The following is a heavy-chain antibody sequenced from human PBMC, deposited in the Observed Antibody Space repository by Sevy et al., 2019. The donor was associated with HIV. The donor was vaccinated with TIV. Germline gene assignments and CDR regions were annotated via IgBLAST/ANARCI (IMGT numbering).Heavy chain of an antibody. CDR1: GFTFSDYY. CDR2: ISSSGSTI. D-gene: IGHD3-22*01. J-gene: IGHJ4*02. V-gene: IGHV3-11*01. Sequence: GGSLRLSCAASGFTFSDYYMSWIRQAPGKGLEWVSYISSSGSTIYYADSVKGRFTISRDNAKNSLYLQMNSLRAEDTAVYYRARVKRSGYYYYFDYWAQGPLFTVSS. CDR3: ARVKRSGYYYYFDY.